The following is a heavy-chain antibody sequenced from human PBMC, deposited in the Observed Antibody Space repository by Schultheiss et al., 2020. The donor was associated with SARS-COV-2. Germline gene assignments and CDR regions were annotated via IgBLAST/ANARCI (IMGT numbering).Heavy chain of an antibody. CDR3: ARITEADY. CDR1: GYTFTGYY. D-gene: IGHD1-14*01. V-gene: IGHV1-2*02. J-gene: IGHJ4*02. Sequence: ASVKVSCKASGYTFTGYYMHWVRQAPGQGLEWMGGIIPIFGTANYAQKFQGRVTMTRDTSISTAYMELSRLRSDDTAVYYCARITEADYWGQGTLVTVSS. CDR2: IIPIFGTA.